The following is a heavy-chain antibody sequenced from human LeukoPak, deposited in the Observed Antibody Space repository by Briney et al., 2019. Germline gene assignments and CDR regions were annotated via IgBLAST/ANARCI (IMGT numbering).Heavy chain of an antibody. Sequence: SETLSLTCTVSGGSISSYYWSWIRQPPGKGLEWIGYIYYSGSTNYNPSLKSRVTISVDTSKNQFSLKLSSATAADTAVYYCARYAYYDILTGYRYFDYWGQGTLVTVSS. D-gene: IGHD3-9*01. CDR3: ARYAYYDILTGYRYFDY. CDR2: IYYSGST. CDR1: GGSISSYY. V-gene: IGHV4-59*01. J-gene: IGHJ4*02.